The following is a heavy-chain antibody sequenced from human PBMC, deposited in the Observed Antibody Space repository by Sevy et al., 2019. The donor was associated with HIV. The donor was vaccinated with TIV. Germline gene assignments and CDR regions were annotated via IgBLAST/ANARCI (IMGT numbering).Heavy chain of an antibody. Sequence: ASVKVSCKASGGTFSSYAISWVRQAPGQGLEWMGGIIPIFGTANYAQKFQGRVTITADKSTSTAYMELSSLRSEDTAVYYWARVGLGIRAAAMPNYYYMDVWGKGTTSPSP. CDR3: ARVGLGIRAAAMPNYYYMDV. D-gene: IGHD2-2*01. CDR1: GGTFSSYA. V-gene: IGHV1-69*06. J-gene: IGHJ6*03. CDR2: IIPIFGTA.